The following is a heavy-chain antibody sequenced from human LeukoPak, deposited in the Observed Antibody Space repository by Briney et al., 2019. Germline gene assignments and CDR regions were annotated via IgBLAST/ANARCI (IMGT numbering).Heavy chain of an antibody. D-gene: IGHD3-10*01. CDR2: INPSGTGT. CDR1: GYTITNNY. J-gene: IGHJ6*03. CDR3: ARGDYYGSGSYYYYYMDV. V-gene: IGHV1-46*01. Sequence: ASVKVSCKASGYTITNNYMHWVRQAPGQGLEWMGVINPSGTGTSYAQKFQGRITMSRDTSTSTVYMELSSLRSEDTAVYYCARGDYYGSGSYYYYYMDVWGKGTTVTASS.